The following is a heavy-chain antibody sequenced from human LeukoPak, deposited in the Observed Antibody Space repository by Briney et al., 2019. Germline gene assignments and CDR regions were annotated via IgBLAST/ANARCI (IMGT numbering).Heavy chain of an antibody. V-gene: IGHV1-46*01. CDR2: INPSGGST. CDR3: ARDAGVGAVVPRGYFDY. J-gene: IGHJ4*02. D-gene: IGHD1-26*01. Sequence: ASVKVSCKASGYTFTSYYMHWVRQAPGQGLEWMGIINPSGGSTSYAQKFQGRVTMTRDMSTSTDYMELSSLRSEDTAVYYCARDAGVGAVVPRGYFDYWGQGTLVTVSS. CDR1: GYTFTSYY.